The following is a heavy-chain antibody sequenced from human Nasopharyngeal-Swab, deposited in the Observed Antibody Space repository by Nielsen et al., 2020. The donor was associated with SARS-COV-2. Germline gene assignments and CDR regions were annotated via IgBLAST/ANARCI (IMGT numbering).Heavy chain of an antibody. D-gene: IGHD3-3*01. CDR2: IEQDGSEK. J-gene: IGHJ6*02. V-gene: IGHV3-7*03. CDR3: ARDGLDYDFWSAYFMDV. Sequence: GGSLRLSCAASGFTFSSYWMSWVRQAPGKGLEWVAKIEQDGSEKYYVDSVKGRFTISRDNAKNSLYLQLNSLRAEDTAMYYCARDGLDYDFWSAYFMDVWGQGTTVTVSS. CDR1: GFTFSSYW.